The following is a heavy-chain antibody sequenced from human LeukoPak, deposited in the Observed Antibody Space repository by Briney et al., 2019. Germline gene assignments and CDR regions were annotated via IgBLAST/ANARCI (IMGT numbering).Heavy chain of an antibody. CDR2: IIPIFGTA. D-gene: IGHD3-22*01. CDR1: GGTFSSYA. Sequence: GSSVKVSCKASGGTFSSYAISWVRQAPGQGLEWMGGIIPIFGTANYAQKFQGRVTNTADESTSTAYMELSSLRSEDTAVYYCARDPRQYDSSGYYYEDWGQGTLVTVSS. V-gene: IGHV1-69*01. J-gene: IGHJ4*02. CDR3: ARDPRQYDSSGYYYED.